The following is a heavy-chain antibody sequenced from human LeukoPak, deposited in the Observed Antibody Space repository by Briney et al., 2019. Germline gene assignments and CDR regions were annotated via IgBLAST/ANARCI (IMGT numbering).Heavy chain of an antibody. CDR1: GGSISSGSHY. D-gene: IGHD1-26*01. Sequence: SQTLSLTCTVSGGSISSGSHYWSWIRQPAGKGLEWVGRIYSSGNTNYNPSLKSRVTISLDTSKNQFSLNLSSVTAADTAVYYCAGEVGGSWFDPWGLGTLVTVSS. CDR2: IYSSGNT. V-gene: IGHV4-61*02. J-gene: IGHJ5*02. CDR3: AGEVGGSWFDP.